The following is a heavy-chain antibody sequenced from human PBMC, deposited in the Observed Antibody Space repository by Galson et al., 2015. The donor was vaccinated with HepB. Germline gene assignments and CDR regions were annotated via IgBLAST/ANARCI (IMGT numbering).Heavy chain of an antibody. D-gene: IGHD3-22*01. J-gene: IGHJ4*02. CDR1: GLTFSSYG. V-gene: IGHV3-30*18. CDR2: ISYDGSNK. CDR3: AKALYDSSGYRGY. Sequence: SLRLSCAASGLTFSSYGMHWVRQAPGKGLEWVAVISYDGSNKYYADSVKGRFTISRDNSKNTLYLQMNSLRAEDTAVYYCAKALYDSSGYRGYWGQGTLVTVAS.